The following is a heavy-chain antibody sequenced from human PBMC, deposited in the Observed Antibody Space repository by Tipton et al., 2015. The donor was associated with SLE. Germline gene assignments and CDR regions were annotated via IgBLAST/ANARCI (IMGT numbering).Heavy chain of an antibody. CDR3: AKGIRFLGWFRFDS. Sequence: RSLRLSCAASGFTFDDYAMHWVRQAPGKGLEWVSGISWNSDKMDYADSVEGRFTISRDNAKNSLFLQMNSLRVDDTAFYYCAKGIRFLGWFRFDSWGQGTLVTVSS. V-gene: IGHV3-9*01. D-gene: IGHD3-3*01. CDR1: GFTFDDYA. J-gene: IGHJ4*02. CDR2: ISWNSDKM.